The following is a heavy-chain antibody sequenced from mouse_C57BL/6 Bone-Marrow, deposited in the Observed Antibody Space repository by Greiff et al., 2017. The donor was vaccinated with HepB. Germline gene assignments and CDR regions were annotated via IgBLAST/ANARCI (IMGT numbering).Heavy chain of an antibody. J-gene: IGHJ2*01. CDR1: GYTFTSYW. Sequence: QVQLQQPGAELVKPGASVKLSCKASGYTFTSYWMHWVKQRPGQGLEWIGMIHPNSGSTNYNEKFKSKATLTVDKSSSTAYMQLSSLTSEDSAVYYCARRDYYGRSYWWGQGTTLTVSS. CDR2: IHPNSGST. V-gene: IGHV1-64*01. D-gene: IGHD1-1*01. CDR3: ARRDYYGRSYW.